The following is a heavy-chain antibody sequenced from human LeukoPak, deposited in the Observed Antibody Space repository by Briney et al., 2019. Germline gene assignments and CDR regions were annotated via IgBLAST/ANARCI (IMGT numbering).Heavy chain of an antibody. D-gene: IGHD2-2*01. J-gene: IGHJ4*02. CDR3: ATVDCGRTIWLDY. V-gene: IGHV4-34*01. Sequence: SETLSLTCAVYGGAFSGYYWSWIRQPPGKGLEWIGEINHSGSTNYNPSLKSRVTISVDTSNSQFSLRLGSVTAADTAVYYCATVDCGRTIWLDYWGQGTLVTVSS. CDR1: GGAFSGYY. CDR2: INHSGST.